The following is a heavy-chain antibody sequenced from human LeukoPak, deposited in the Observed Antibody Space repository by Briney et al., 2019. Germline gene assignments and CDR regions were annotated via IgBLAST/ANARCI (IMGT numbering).Heavy chain of an antibody. Sequence: ASVKVSCKASGYTFTSYDINWVRQATGQGLEWMGWMNPNSGNTGYAQKFQGRVTMTRNTSISTAYMELSSLRSEDTAVYYCARAPKKYCSGGSCYSRGIPHAFDIWGQGTMVTVSS. V-gene: IGHV1-8*01. D-gene: IGHD2-15*01. CDR2: MNPNSGNT. J-gene: IGHJ3*02. CDR1: GYTFTSYD. CDR3: ARAPKKYCSGGSCYSRGIPHAFDI.